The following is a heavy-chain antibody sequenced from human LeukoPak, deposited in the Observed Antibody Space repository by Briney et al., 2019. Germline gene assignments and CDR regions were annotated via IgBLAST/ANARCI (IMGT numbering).Heavy chain of an antibody. CDR3: ARVLGEWLENWFDP. CDR1: GGTFSSYA. V-gene: IGHV1-69*01. J-gene: IGHJ5*02. CDR2: IIPIFGTA. D-gene: IGHD3-16*01. Sequence: SVEVSCKASGGTFSSYAISWVRQAPGQGLEWMGGIIPIFGTANYAQKFQGRVTITADESTSTAYMELSSLRSEDTAVYYCARVLGEWLENWFDPWGQGTLVTVSS.